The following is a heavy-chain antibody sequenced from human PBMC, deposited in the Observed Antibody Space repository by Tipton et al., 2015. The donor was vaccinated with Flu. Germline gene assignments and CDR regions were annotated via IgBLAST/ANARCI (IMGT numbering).Heavy chain of an antibody. V-gene: IGHV4-39*01. CDR2: IYYSGST. CDR1: GGSISSSSYY. D-gene: IGHD2-15*01. J-gene: IGHJ4*02. CDR3: ATKEVSYCSGGSCYSCYFDY. Sequence: LRLSCTVSGGSISSSSYYWGWIRQPPGKGLEWIGSIYYSGSTYYNPSLKSRVTISVDTSKNQFSLKLSSVTAADTAVYYCATKEVSYCSGGSCYSCYFDYWGQGTLVTVSS.